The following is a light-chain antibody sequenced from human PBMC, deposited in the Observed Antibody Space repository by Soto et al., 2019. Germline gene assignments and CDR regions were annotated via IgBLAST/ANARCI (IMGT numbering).Light chain of an antibody. Sequence: QSALTQPASVSGSPGQSITISCTGTSSDVGSYNYVSWYQHHPGKAPKLMIYEVTNRPSGVSNRFSGSKSGNTASLTISGLQAEDEADYYCNSYTSSYSWVFGGGTKLTVL. CDR3: NSYTSSYSWV. J-gene: IGLJ3*02. CDR1: SSDVGSYNY. V-gene: IGLV2-14*01. CDR2: EVT.